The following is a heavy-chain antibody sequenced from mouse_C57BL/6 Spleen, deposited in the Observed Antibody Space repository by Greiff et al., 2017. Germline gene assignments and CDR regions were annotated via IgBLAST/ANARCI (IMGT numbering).Heavy chain of an antibody. CDR2: IYPRSGNT. D-gene: IGHD1-1*02. J-gene: IGHJ1*03. CDR3: AEGYYGDWYFDV. CDR1: GYTFTSYG. V-gene: IGHV1-81*01. Sequence: QVQLKQSGAELARPGASVKLSCKASGYTFTSYGISWVKQRTGQGLEWIGEIYPRSGNTYYNEKFKGKATLTADKSSSTAYMELRSLTSEDAAVYFCAEGYYGDWYFDVWGTGTTVTVSS.